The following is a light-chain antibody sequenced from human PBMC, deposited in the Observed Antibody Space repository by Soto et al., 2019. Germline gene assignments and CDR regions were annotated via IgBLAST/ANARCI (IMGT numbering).Light chain of an antibody. Sequence: DIQLTQSPSFLSASVGDRVTITCRASQGISSYLAWYQQKPGKAPKLLIYAASTLQSGVPSRFSGSGSGTEFTLTINILQPEDSATYASHQVNSHLSTFGPATK. CDR1: QGISSY. V-gene: IGKV1-9*01. J-gene: IGKJ3*01. CDR2: AAS. CDR3: HQVNSHLST.